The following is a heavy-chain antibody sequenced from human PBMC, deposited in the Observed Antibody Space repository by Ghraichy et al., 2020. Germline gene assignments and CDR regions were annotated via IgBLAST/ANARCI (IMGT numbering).Heavy chain of an antibody. Sequence: AGSLRLSCAASGFTFSSYWMHWVRQAPGKGLVWVSRINSDGSSTSYADSVKGRFTISRDNAKNTLYLQMNSLRAEDTAVYYCARDIYSSGWYHGYYGMDVWGQGTTVTVSS. CDR2: INSDGSST. D-gene: IGHD6-19*01. CDR1: GFTFSSYW. J-gene: IGHJ6*02. V-gene: IGHV3-74*01. CDR3: ARDIYSSGWYHGYYGMDV.